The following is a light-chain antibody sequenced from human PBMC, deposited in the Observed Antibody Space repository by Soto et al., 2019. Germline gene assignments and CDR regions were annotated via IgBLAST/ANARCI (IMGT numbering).Light chain of an antibody. CDR3: QQRGKWPEIT. CDR2: EAS. V-gene: IGKV3-11*01. Sequence: EIVLTQSPATLSLSPGEGATLSCRASQSVKNYLAWYQQKPGQAPRLLIYEASNRATGIPARFSGSGSGTDFTLTISSLEPEDSAVYYCQQRGKWPEITFGPGTKVEIK. J-gene: IGKJ3*01. CDR1: QSVKNY.